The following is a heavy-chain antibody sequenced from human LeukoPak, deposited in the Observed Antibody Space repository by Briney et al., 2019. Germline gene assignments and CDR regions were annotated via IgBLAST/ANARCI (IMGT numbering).Heavy chain of an antibody. Sequence: KPSETLSLTCAVYGGSFSGYYWSWIRQPPGKGLEWIGEINHSGSTNYNPSLKSRVTISVDTSKNQFSLKLGSVTAADTAVYYCARRGYCSSTSCQGYWFDPRGQGTLVTVSS. CDR2: INHSGST. V-gene: IGHV4-34*01. CDR3: ARRGYCSSTSCQGYWFDP. J-gene: IGHJ5*02. D-gene: IGHD2-2*01. CDR1: GGSFSGYY.